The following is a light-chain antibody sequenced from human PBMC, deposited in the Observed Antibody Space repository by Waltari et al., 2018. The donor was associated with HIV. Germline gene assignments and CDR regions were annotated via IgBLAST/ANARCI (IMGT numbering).Light chain of an antibody. CDR2: DVS. CDR3: CSYAGSYGVV. J-gene: IGLJ2*01. Sequence: QSALTQPRSVSGSPGQSVTISCTGTRRAVGGYNYVSWYQQHPGKAPKLMIYDVSKRPSGVPDRFSGSKSGNTASLTISGLQAEDEADYYCCSYAGSYGVVFGGGTKLTVL. V-gene: IGLV2-11*01. CDR1: RRAVGGYNY.